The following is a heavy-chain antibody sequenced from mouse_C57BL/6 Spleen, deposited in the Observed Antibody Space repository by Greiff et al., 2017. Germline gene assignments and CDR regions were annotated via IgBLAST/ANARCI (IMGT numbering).Heavy chain of an antibody. CDR1: GFTFSSYA. V-gene: IGHV5-4*03. D-gene: IGHD3-2*02. Sequence: DVMLVESGGGLVKPGGSLKLSCAASGFTFSSYAMSWVRQTPEKRLEWVATISDGGSYTYYPDNVKGRFTISRDNAKNNLYLQMSHLKSEDTAMYYCAMKQLRPDGFAYWGQGTLVTVSA. CDR3: AMKQLRPDGFAY. J-gene: IGHJ3*01. CDR2: ISDGGSYT.